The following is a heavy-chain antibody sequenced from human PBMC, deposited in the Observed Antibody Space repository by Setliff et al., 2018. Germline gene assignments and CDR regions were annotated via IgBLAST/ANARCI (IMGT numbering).Heavy chain of an antibody. J-gene: IGHJ4*02. D-gene: IGHD4-17*01. V-gene: IGHV3-7*03. CDR1: GFTFSNYW. Sequence: PGGSLRLSCAASGFTFSNYWMRWVRQAPGKGLEWVSNIKEDGSEKYYVDSVKDRFTISRDISENTLYLQMNSLRPEDTAVYYCAKDRVPDGYWDFDYWGQGILVTVSS. CDR2: IKEDGSEK. CDR3: AKDRVPDGYWDFDY.